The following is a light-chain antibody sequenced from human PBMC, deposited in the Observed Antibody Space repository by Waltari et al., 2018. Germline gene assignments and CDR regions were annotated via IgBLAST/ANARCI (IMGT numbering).Light chain of an antibody. Sequence: QSVLTQPPSVSAAPGQKVTIACPGSSSNIKNNYVSWYQQLPGTDPKLLIYDNNKRPAGIPDRFSGSKSGTSATLGITGLQTGDEADYYCGTWDNSLIIFGGGTKVTVL. J-gene: IGLJ2*01. CDR1: SSNIKNNY. CDR3: GTWDNSLII. V-gene: IGLV1-51*01. CDR2: DNN.